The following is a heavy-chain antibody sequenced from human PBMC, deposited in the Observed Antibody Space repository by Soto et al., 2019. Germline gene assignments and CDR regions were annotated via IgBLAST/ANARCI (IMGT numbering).Heavy chain of an antibody. CDR3: ARYRREAVAGYTLDN. V-gene: IGHV4-59*01. D-gene: IGHD6-13*01. CDR2: VYNSGST. J-gene: IGHJ4*02. Sequence: PWETLSLTCTVSGGSISSNYWTWIRQPPGKGLEWTGYVYNSGSTNYNPSLKSRVTISEDTSKSQFSLKVNSMTAADTAVYYCARYRREAVAGYTLDNWGQGILVIVSS. CDR1: GGSISSNY.